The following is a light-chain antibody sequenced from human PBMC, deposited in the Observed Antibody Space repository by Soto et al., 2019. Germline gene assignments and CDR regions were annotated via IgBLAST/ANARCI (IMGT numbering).Light chain of an antibody. V-gene: IGLV1-44*01. Sequence: QSVLTQPPSASGTPGQRVTISCSGSSSNIGSNTVNWYQQLPGTAPKLLIYSNNQRPSGVPDRFSGSKSGTSASLAISGRQSEDEADYYCAAWDDGLNGYYVFGTGTKVTVL. CDR2: SNN. J-gene: IGLJ1*01. CDR1: SSNIGSNT. CDR3: AAWDDGLNGYYV.